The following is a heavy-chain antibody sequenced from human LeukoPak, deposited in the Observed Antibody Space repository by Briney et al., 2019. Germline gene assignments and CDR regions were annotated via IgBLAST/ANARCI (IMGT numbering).Heavy chain of an antibody. CDR3: ARLLRTFLDY. V-gene: IGHV4-30-2*01. CDR1: GGSISSGGYY. CDR2: IYHSGST. Sequence: SENLSLTCTVSGGSISSGGYYWSWIRQPPGKGLEWIGYIYHSGSTYYNPSLKSRVTISVDRSKNQFSLKLSSVTAADTAVYYCARLLRTFLDYWGQGTLVTVSS. J-gene: IGHJ4*02.